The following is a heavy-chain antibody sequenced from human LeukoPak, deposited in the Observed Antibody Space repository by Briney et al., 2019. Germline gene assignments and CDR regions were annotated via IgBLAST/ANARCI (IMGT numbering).Heavy chain of an antibody. CDR1: GYTFTSYD. V-gene: IGHV1-8*01. J-gene: IGHJ4*02. Sequence: ASVKVSCKASGYTFTSYDINWVRQATGQGLEWMGWMNPNSGNTGYAQKFQGRVTMTRNTSISTAYMELSSLRSEDTAVYYCARDSAAPDYYYDSSGYTSNGYDYWGQGTLVTVSS. CDR3: ARDSAAPDYYYDSSGYTSNGYDY. D-gene: IGHD3-22*01. CDR2: MNPNSGNT.